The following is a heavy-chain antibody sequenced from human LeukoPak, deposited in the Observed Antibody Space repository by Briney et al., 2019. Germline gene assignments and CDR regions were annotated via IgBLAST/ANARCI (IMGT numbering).Heavy chain of an antibody. CDR2: ISSSSSYI. D-gene: IGHD3-3*01. Sequence: GGSLRLSCAASGFTFSSYSMNWVRQAPGKGLEWVSSISSSSSYIYYADSVKGRFTISRDNAKNSLYLQMNSLRAEDTAVYYCARSADYYYYYYYMDVWGQGTTVTVSS. J-gene: IGHJ6*03. CDR3: ARSADYYYYYYYMDV. CDR1: GFTFSSYS. V-gene: IGHV3-21*01.